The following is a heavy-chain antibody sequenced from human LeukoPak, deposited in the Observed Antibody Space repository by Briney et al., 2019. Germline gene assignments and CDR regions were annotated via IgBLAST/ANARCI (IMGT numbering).Heavy chain of an antibody. V-gene: IGHV1-69*13. D-gene: IGHD3-9*01. CDR3: ASRFYDILTGYENYFDY. CDR2: IIPIFGTA. Sequence: SVKVSCKASEGTFSSYAISWVRQAPGQGLEWMGGIIPIFGTANYARKFQGRVTITADESTSTAYMELSSLRSEDTAVYYCASRFYDILTGYENYFDYWGQGTLVTVSS. CDR1: EGTFSSYA. J-gene: IGHJ4*02.